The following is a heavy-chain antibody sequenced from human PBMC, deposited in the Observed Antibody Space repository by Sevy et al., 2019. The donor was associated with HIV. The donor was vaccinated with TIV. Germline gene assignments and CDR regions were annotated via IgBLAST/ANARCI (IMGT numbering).Heavy chain of an antibody. D-gene: IGHD2-15*01. CDR3: ARDSSLAGYCSGGSCEYNWFDP. CDR2: IKQDGSEK. CDR1: GFTFSSYW. J-gene: IGHJ5*02. Sequence: WGSLRLSCAASGFTFSSYWMSWVRQAPGKGLEWVANIKQDGSEKYYVDSVKGRFTISRDNAKNSLYLQMYSLRAEDTAVYYCARDSSLAGYCSGGSCEYNWFDPWGQGTLVTVSS. V-gene: IGHV3-7*01.